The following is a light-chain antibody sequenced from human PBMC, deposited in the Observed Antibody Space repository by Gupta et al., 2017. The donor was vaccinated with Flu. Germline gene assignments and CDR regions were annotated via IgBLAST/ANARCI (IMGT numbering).Light chain of an antibody. Sequence: IVLTQSPGTLSLSPGERATLSCRASQSLSSNFLAWYQQKLGQAPRLLIYGASTRATGIPDRFSGSGSGTDFTLTISRLEPGDFAVYYCQQEGSSPQTFGQGTKVEIK. J-gene: IGKJ1*01. CDR3: QQEGSSPQT. CDR1: QSLSSNF. V-gene: IGKV3-20*01. CDR2: GAS.